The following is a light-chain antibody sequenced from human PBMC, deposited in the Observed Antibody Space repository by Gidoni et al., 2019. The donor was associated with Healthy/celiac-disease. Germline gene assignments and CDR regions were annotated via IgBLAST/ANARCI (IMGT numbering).Light chain of an antibody. CDR1: KLGDKY. CDR3: QAWDSSTAPVV. J-gene: IGLJ2*01. V-gene: IGLV3-1*01. CDR2: QDS. Sequence: SYELTQPPSVSVSPGQTASITCSGDKLGDKYACWYQQKPGQPPVLVIYQDSKRPSGIPERFSGSNSGNTATLTISGTQAMDEADYYCQAWDSSTAPVVFGGGTKLTVL.